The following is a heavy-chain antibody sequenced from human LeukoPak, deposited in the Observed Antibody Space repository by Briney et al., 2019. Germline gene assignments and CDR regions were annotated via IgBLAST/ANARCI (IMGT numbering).Heavy chain of an antibody. Sequence: SGTLSLTCGVSGGSIRSSHWWVWVRQPPGKGLEWIGEIYHAGSTNYNPSLKSRVTISVDKSKNQFSLKLNSVTAADTAVYYCARDFNSGWSRGYFDLWGRGFLVTVSS. V-gene: IGHV4-4*02. CDR1: GGSIRSSHW. D-gene: IGHD6-19*01. CDR2: IYHAGST. J-gene: IGHJ2*01. CDR3: ARDFNSGWSRGYFDL.